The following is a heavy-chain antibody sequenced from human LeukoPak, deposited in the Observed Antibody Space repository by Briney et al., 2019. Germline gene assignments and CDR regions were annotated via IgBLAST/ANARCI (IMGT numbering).Heavy chain of an antibody. CDR2: IYHSGST. CDR1: GYSISSGYY. J-gene: IGHJ4*02. CDR3: ARVGSSSGFDY. D-gene: IGHD6-6*01. Sequence: SETLSLTCTVSGYSISSGYYWGWIRQPPGKGLEWIGSIYHSGSTYYNPSLKSRVTISVDTSKNQFSLKLSSVTAADTAVYYCARVGSSSGFDYWGQGTLVTVSS. V-gene: IGHV4-38-2*02.